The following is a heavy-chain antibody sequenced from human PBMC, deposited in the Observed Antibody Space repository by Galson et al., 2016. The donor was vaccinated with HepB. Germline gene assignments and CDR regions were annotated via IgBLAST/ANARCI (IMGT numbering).Heavy chain of an antibody. CDR3: ARGGYYYDSGDSPIDY. D-gene: IGHD3-22*01. CDR1: GFTFITYG. J-gene: IGHJ4*02. Sequence: SLRLSCAASGFTFITYGMHWVRQAPGKGLEWVAVIWYDGSNKYYADSVKGRFTISRDNSKNTLYLQVNSLGAEETALYYCARGGYYYDSGDSPIDYWGQGTLVTVSS. CDR2: IWYDGSNK. V-gene: IGHV3-33*01.